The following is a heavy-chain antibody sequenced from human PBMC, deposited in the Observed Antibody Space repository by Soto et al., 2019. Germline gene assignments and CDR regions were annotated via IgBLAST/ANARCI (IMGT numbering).Heavy chain of an antibody. CDR1: GGSFSGYY. V-gene: IGHV4-34*01. CDR3: ARGRGFEYYYGSGSYYPIDY. D-gene: IGHD3-10*01. CDR2: INHSGST. Sequence: SGTLSLTCAVYGGSFSGYYWSWIRQPPGKGLEWIGEINHSGSTNYNPSLKSRVTISVDTSKNQFSLKLSSVTAADTAVYYCARGRGFEYYYGSGSYYPIDYWGQGTLVTVSS. J-gene: IGHJ4*02.